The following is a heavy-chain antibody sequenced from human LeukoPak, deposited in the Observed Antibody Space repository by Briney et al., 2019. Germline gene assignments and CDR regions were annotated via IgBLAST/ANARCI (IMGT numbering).Heavy chain of an antibody. CDR2: IYSGGST. J-gene: IGHJ3*02. V-gene: IGHV3-66*01. CDR1: GFTVSSNY. Sequence: GGSLRLSCAASGFTVSSNYMSRVRQAPGKGLEWVSVIYSGGSTYYADSVKGRFTISRDNSKNTLYLQMNSLRAEDTAVYYCAREGSAYCGGDCYSGAFDIWGQGTMVTVSS. D-gene: IGHD2-21*02. CDR3: AREGSAYCGGDCYSGAFDI.